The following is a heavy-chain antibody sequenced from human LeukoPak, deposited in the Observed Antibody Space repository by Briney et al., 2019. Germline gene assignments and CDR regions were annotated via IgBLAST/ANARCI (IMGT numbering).Heavy chain of an antibody. CDR1: GFSFSGYG. V-gene: IGHV3-NL1*01. J-gene: IGHJ4*02. CDR2: IYSRGGT. Sequence: GGSLRLSCAASGFSFSGYGMHWVRQAPGKGLECVSVIYSRGGTYYADSVQGRFTISRDASKNTLFLQMNSLRADDTAVYYCARKTDSSGSGDYWGQGTLVTISS. CDR3: ARKTDSSGSGDY. D-gene: IGHD3-22*01.